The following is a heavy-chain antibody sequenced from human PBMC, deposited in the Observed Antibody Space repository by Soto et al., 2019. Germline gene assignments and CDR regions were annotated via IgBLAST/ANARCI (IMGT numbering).Heavy chain of an antibody. CDR2: ISYSGTT. CDR3: ARNYREFGSYYDSSRYYYRAFDI. Sequence: PSETLSLTCTVSGDSISGYYWTWIRQPPGKGLEWIGYISYSGTTNYNPSLKSRVTISEDTSKNQFSLKLSSVTAADTAVYYCARNYREFGSYYDSSRYYYRAFDIWGQGTIVTVSS. CDR1: GDSISGYY. D-gene: IGHD3-22*01. V-gene: IGHV4-59*01. J-gene: IGHJ3*02.